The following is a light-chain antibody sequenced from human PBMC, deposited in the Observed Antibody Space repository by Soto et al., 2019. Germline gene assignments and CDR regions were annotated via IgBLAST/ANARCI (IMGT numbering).Light chain of an antibody. V-gene: IGLV2-14*03. CDR2: DVF. CDR1: SSDVGGYNY. Sequence: QSVLTQPASVSGSPGQSITISCTGTSSDVGGYNYVAWYQQHPGKAPKLITYDVFNRPSGVSARFSASKSGNTASLTISGLQAEDEADYYCSSYTRSKTLLFGGGTKLTVL. J-gene: IGLJ2*01. CDR3: SSYTRSKTLL.